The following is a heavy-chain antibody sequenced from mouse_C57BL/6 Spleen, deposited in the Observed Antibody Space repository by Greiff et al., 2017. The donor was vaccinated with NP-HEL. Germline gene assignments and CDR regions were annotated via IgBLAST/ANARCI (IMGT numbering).Heavy chain of an antibody. J-gene: IGHJ2*01. V-gene: IGHV6-6*01. CDR2: IRNKANNHAT. Sequence: EVKVEESGGGLVQPGGSMKLSCAASGFTFSDAWMDWVRQSPEKGLEWVAEIRNKANNHATYYAESVKGRFTISRDDSKSSVYLQMNSLRAEDTGIYYCTRQGLLTGTDYWGQGTTLTVSS. CDR3: TRQGLLTGTDY. D-gene: IGHD4-1*01. CDR1: GFTFSDAW.